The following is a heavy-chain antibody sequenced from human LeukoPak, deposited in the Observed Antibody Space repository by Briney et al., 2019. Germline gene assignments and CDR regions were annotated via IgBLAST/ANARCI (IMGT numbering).Heavy chain of an antibody. J-gene: IGHJ3*02. CDR1: GGSISSYY. Sequence: SETLSLTCTVSGGSISSYYWSWIRQPAGKGLEWIGRIDTSGNTNYKPSLKSRDTMSVDTSKNQFSLKLSSVTAADTAVYYYARSGYSYGFYAFDIWGQGTMVTVSS. CDR3: ARSGYSYGFYAFDI. D-gene: IGHD5-18*01. V-gene: IGHV4-4*07. CDR2: IDTSGNT.